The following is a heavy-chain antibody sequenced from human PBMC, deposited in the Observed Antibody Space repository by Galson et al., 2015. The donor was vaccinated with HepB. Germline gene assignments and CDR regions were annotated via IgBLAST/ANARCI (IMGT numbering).Heavy chain of an antibody. D-gene: IGHD3-9*01. CDR3: ARDLWRYYDILTGYGRGGYYGSGSDAFDI. V-gene: IGHV1-18*01. J-gene: IGHJ3*02. CDR2: ISAYNGNT. Sequence: SVKVSCKASGYTFTSYGISWVRQAPGQGLEWMGWISAYNGNTNYAQKLQGRVTMTTDTSTSTAYMELRSLRSDDTAVYYCARDLWRYYDILTGYGRGGYYGSGSDAFDIWGQGTMVTVSS. CDR1: GYTFTSYG.